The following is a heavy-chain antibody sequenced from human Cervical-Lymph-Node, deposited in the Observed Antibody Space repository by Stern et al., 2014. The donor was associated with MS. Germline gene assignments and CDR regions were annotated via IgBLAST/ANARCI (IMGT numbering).Heavy chain of an antibody. CDR2: INPNSGGT. V-gene: IGHV1-2*06. CDR1: GYTFTGYY. Sequence: VQLVESGAEVKQPGASVKVSCKASGYTFTGYYMHWVRQAPGQGLEWMGRINPNSGGTNYAQKFQGRVTMTRDTSISTAYMELSRLRSDDTAVYYCARQHDYYYGMDVWGQGTTVTVSS. CDR3: ARQHDYYYGMDV. J-gene: IGHJ6*02.